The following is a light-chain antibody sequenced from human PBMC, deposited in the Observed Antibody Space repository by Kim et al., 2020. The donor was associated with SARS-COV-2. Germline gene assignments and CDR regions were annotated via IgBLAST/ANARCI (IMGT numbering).Light chain of an antibody. Sequence: QTVVTQEASLSVSHGGTVTLTCGLSSGSASTTYSPSWYQQTPGQAPRPLIYNTDIRSSGVPDRFSGSILGNKAALTITGAQADDESDYHCVLYLGSGVWVFGGGTQLTVL. CDR2: NTD. CDR3: VLYLGSGVWV. V-gene: IGLV8-61*01. J-gene: IGLJ3*02. CDR1: SGSASTTYS.